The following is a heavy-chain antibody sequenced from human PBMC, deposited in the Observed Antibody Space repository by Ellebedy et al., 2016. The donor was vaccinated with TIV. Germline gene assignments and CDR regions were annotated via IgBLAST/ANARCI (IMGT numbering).Heavy chain of an antibody. D-gene: IGHD2-2*01. CDR2: ISSSGSTI. Sequence: PGGSLRLSCAASGFTFSSYSMNWVRQAPGKGLEWVSYISSSGSTIYYADSVKARFSVSRDNAKNSLYLQMNSLRDEDTAVYYCARLDPYAEVNWGQGTLVTVSS. CDR3: ARLDPYAEVN. J-gene: IGHJ4*02. V-gene: IGHV3-48*02. CDR1: GFTFSSYS.